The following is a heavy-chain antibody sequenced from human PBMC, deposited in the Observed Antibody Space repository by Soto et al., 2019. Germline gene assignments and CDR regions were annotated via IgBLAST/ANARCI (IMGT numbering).Heavy chain of an antibody. V-gene: IGHV3-11*01. CDR1: GFTFSDYY. J-gene: IGHJ6*03. D-gene: IGHD2-15*01. Sequence: PGGSLRLSCAASGFTFSDYYMSWIRQAPGKGLEWVSYISSSGSTIYYADSVKGRFTISRDNAKNSLYLQMNSLRAEDTAVYYCASRGCSGGSCYLSDYYYYYYMDVWGKGTTVTVSS. CDR3: ASRGCSGGSCYLSDYYYYYYMDV. CDR2: ISSSGSTI.